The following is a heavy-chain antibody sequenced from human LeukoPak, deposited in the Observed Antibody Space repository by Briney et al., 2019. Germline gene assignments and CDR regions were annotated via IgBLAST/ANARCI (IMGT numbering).Heavy chain of an antibody. J-gene: IGHJ4*02. CDR2: ISSSGSTI. CDR3: ARDSYDFWSGYTTYYFDY. V-gene: IGHV3-48*03. CDR1: GXTFSSYE. Sequence: GGSLRPSCAASGXTFSSYEMNWVRQAPGKGLEWVSYISSSGSTIYYADSVKGRFTISRDNAKNSLYLQMNSLRAEDTAVYYCARDSYDFWSGYTTYYFDYWGQGTLVTVSS. D-gene: IGHD3-3*01.